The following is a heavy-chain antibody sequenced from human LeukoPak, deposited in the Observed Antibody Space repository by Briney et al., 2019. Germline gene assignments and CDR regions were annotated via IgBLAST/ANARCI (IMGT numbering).Heavy chain of an antibody. D-gene: IGHD3-16*02. J-gene: IGHJ5*02. CDR1: GGSISSSSYY. CDR2: IYYSGST. Sequence: SKTLSLTCTVSGGSISSSSYYWGWIRQPPGKGLEWIGSIYYSGSTYYNPSLKSRVTISVDTSKNQFSLKLSSVTAADTAAYYCARHYFGGIRLGELSLLATGVEWFDPWGQGTLVTVSS. CDR3: ARHYFGGIRLGELSLLATGVEWFDP. V-gene: IGHV4-39*01.